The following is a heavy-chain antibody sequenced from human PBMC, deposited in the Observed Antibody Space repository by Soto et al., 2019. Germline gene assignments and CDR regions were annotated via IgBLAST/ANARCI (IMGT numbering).Heavy chain of an antibody. CDR3: ARHTPAISISDH. D-gene: IGHD2-15*01. Sequence: QLQLQESGPGLVKPSETLSLTCTVSGGSISSSSYYWGWIRQPPGKGLEWTGSIYYSGSTYYNPSLKSRVTISVDTSKNQFSLKLSSVTVADTAVYYCARHTPAISISDHWGQGTLVTVSS. CDR1: GGSISSSSYY. CDR2: IYYSGST. V-gene: IGHV4-39*01. J-gene: IGHJ4*02.